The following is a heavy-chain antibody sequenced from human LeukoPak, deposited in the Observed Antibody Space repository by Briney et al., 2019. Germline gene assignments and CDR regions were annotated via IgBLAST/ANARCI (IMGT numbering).Heavy chain of an antibody. CDR1: GFTFSNYW. V-gene: IGHV3-7*05. CDR2: VKQDGSEK. D-gene: IGHD2-8*01. J-gene: IGHJ3*02. Sequence: GGSLRLSCAASGFTFSNYWMNWVRQAPGKGLEWVANVKQDGSEKYYVDSVKGRFTISRDNAKNSLYLQMNSLRAEDTAVYYCARDVSFDIWGQGTMVTVSS. CDR3: ARDVSFDI.